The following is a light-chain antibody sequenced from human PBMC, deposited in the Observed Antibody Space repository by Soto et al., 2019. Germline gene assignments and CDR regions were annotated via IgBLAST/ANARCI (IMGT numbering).Light chain of an antibody. Sequence: DIQMTQSPSSLSASVGDRVTITCRASQSISSYLNWYQQKPGKAPKLLIYAASSLQSGVPSRFSGSGSGTEFTLTISSLHPDDSATYYCQQYNTFWTFGQGTKVDIK. V-gene: IGKV1-39*01. J-gene: IGKJ1*01. CDR1: QSISSY. CDR2: AAS. CDR3: QQYNTFWT.